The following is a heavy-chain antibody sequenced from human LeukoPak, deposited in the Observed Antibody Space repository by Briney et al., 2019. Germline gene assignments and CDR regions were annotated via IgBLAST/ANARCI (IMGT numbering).Heavy chain of an antibody. CDR1: GGSISSSSYY. V-gene: IGHV4-39*01. Sequence: NSSETLSLTCTVSGGSISSSSYYWGWIRQPPGKGLEWIGSIYYSGSTYYNPSLKSRVTISVDTSKNQFSLKLSSVTAADTAVYYCARHPPGGYSYYYGMDVWGQGTTVTVSS. CDR3: ARHPPGGYSYYYGMDV. D-gene: IGHD5-18*01. CDR2: IYYSGST. J-gene: IGHJ6*02.